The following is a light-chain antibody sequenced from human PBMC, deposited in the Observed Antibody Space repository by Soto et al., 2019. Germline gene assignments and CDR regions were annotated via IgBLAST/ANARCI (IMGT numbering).Light chain of an antibody. CDR1: QSVSSY. CDR2: DAS. CDR3: QQRSNWPRYT. J-gene: IGKJ2*01. Sequence: EIVLTQSPATLSLSPGERATLSCRASQSVSSYLAWYQQKPGQAPRLLIYDASNRATSIPARFSGSGCGTDFTLTISSLEREDFAVYYCQQRSNWPRYTFGQGTKLEIK. V-gene: IGKV3-11*01.